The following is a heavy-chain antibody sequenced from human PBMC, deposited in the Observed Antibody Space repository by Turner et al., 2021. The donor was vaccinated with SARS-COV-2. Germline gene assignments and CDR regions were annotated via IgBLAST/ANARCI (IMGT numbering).Heavy chain of an antibody. CDR3: ARHDSRITNIIVVPRNWFDP. CDR2: MNYSGRN. CDR1: GASIGSSRNY. Sequence: QLQLQDSGPGLVTASETLSLTCTVSGASIGSSRNYWGWIRQPPGKGLEWIGSMNYSGRNYYKSSLKSRVTISVDTSKNQISLKLSTVNAADTAKYYCARHDSRITNIIVVPRNWFDPWGQGTLVTVSS. J-gene: IGHJ5*02. V-gene: IGHV4-39*01. D-gene: IGHD3-22*01.